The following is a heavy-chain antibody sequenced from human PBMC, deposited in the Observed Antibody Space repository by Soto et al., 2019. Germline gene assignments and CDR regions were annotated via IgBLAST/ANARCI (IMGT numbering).Heavy chain of an antibody. Sequence: GGSLRLPCAASGLTSSSYSMNWVRQAPGKGLEWVSYISSSSSTIYYADSVKGRFTISRDNAKNSLYLQMNSLRAEDTAVYYCVFGEESGSNYNGMVVWGEGTTVTVS. V-gene: IGHV3-48*01. J-gene: IGHJ6*02. CDR3: VFGEESGSNYNGMVV. CDR2: ISSSSSTI. CDR1: GLTSSSYS. D-gene: IGHD4-17*01.